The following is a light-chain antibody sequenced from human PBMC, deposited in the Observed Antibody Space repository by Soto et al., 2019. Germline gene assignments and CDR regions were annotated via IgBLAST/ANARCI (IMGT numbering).Light chain of an antibody. Sequence: DIQVTQSPSSVSASVGDRVTITCRASQAIGSWLAWYQQKPGKAPKLLIYDATTLQSGVPSRFSGSGSGTDFSLTISSLQPDDFATYYCQQYNSYSRTFGQGTKVDIK. J-gene: IGKJ1*01. CDR3: QQYNSYSRT. CDR1: QAIGSW. V-gene: IGKV1D-16*01. CDR2: DAT.